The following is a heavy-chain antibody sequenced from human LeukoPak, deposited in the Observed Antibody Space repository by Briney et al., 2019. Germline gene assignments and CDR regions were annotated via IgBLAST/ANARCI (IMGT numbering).Heavy chain of an antibody. J-gene: IGHJ3*02. D-gene: IGHD2-21*01. CDR2: IYGGGST. CDR3: ARGGSGDIFDI. CDR1: GFTVSSNY. V-gene: IGHV3-53*01. Sequence: PGGSLRPSCAASGFTVSSNYMSWVRQAPGKGLEWVSVIYGGGSTDYADSVKGRFTISRDNLKNTLYLQMNSLRAEDTAVYYCARGGSGDIFDIWGQGTMVTVSS.